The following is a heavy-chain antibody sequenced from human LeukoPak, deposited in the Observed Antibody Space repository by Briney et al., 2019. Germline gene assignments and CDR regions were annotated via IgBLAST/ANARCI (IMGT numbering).Heavy chain of an antibody. Sequence: GGTLRLFCATSGFHHEDFATHSVRHGSRKSLECISFTSGDGGTTDYVDSVKGRFTISRDNSKNYLYLQMNSLRTEDSALYYCIRAGRGDKYDVFDIWGQGTMVTVSS. V-gene: IGHV3-43*02. CDR3: IRAGRGDKYDVFDI. CDR2: TSGDGGTT. D-gene: IGHD2-21*01. J-gene: IGHJ3*02. CDR1: GFHHEDFA.